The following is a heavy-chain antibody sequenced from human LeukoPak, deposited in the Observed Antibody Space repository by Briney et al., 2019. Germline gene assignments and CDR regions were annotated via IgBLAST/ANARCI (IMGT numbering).Heavy chain of an antibody. CDR2: ISAYNGYT. Sequence: ASVKVSCKTSGYTFTNYGVSWVRQASGQGLEWMGWISAYNGYTNYAQKLQVGVTMTTDTSTSTAYMELRSLTSDDTAVYYCARDKAVTTELTQYFQHWGQGTLVTVSS. CDR1: GYTFTNYG. CDR3: ARDKAVTTELTQYFQH. D-gene: IGHD4-11*01. J-gene: IGHJ1*01. V-gene: IGHV1-18*01.